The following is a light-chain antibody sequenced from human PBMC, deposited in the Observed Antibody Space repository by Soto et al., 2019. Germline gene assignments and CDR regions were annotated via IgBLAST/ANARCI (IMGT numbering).Light chain of an antibody. Sequence: EVVLPQSPATLSLSPGERVTLSCWASQTIRSNSLAWYQHRPGLAPRLLVYGTSTRATGIPDRFSGSGSGTDFSLTITRLEPEDFAVYYCQYYSNSPPFSFGQGTKLEIK. CDR2: GTS. J-gene: IGKJ2*03. V-gene: IGKV3D-20*01. CDR1: QTIRSNS. CDR3: QYYSNSPPFS.